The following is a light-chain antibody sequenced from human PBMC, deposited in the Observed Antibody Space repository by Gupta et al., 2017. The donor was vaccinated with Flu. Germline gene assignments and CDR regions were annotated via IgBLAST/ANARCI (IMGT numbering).Light chain of an antibody. J-gene: IGKJ2*01. Sequence: EIVMTQSPATLSVSPGERATLSCRASQSISSNLAWYQQKPGQSPRLLIYVASTRATDIPARFSGSGSGTEFTLTISRLQPEDFALYYCQQYNNWPANTFGQGTKLEIK. CDR2: VAS. CDR3: QQYNNWPANT. CDR1: QSISSN. V-gene: IGKV3-15*01.